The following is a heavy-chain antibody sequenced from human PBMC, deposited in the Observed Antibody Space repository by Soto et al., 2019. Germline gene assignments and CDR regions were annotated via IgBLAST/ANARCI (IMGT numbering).Heavy chain of an antibody. CDR3: ARKTLDYYGSGSYFDYYYGMDV. J-gene: IGHJ6*02. CDR1: GDSVSLNSAA. D-gene: IGHD3-10*01. Sequence: SQTLSLTCAISGDSVSLNSAAWNWIRQSPSRGLEWLGRTYYRSKWYNDYAVSVKSRITINPDTSKNQFSLQLNSVTPEDTAVYYCARKTLDYYGSGSYFDYYYGMDVWGQGTTVTVSS. V-gene: IGHV6-1*01. CDR2: TYYRSKWYN.